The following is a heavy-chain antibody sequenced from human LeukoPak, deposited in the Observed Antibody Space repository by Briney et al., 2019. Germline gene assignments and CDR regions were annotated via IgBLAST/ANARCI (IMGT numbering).Heavy chain of an antibody. V-gene: IGHV4-61*01. Sequence: SETLSLTCTVSGGSVSSGSYYWSWIRQPPGKGREWIVYIYYSGSTYYNPSLKSRVTISVDTSKNQFSLKLSSVTAADTAVYYCAREPYCSGGSCYPFDYWGQGTLVTVSS. J-gene: IGHJ4*02. CDR1: GGSVSSGSYY. CDR2: IYYSGST. CDR3: AREPYCSGGSCYPFDY. D-gene: IGHD2-15*01.